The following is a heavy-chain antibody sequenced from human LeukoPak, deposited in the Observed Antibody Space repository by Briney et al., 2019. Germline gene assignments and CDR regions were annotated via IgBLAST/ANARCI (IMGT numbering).Heavy chain of an antibody. CDR3: ARASTYVFAY. CDR1: GFTFSTYS. D-gene: IGHD3-16*01. CDR2: ISDRSSTI. J-gene: IGHJ4*02. V-gene: IGHV3-48*01. Sequence: GGSLSLSCAASGFTFSTYSMGWVRQAPGKGLEWVSYISDRSSTIYYPDPVKGRFTISRDNAKNSLYLQMDSLRAEDTAVYYCARASTYVFAYWGPGSLGTISS.